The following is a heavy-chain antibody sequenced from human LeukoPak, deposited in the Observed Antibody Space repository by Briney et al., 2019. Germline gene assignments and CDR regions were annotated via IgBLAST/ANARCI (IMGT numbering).Heavy chain of an antibody. CDR1: GFTVSSNY. Sequence: GGSLRLSCGASGFTVSSNYMSWVRQAPGKGLEWVSVIYSGGSTYYADSVKGRFTISRDNSKNTLYLQMNSLRAEDTAVYYCARDVGMATTYWGQGTLVTVSS. CDR2: IYSGGST. CDR3: ARDVGMATTY. V-gene: IGHV3-53*01. J-gene: IGHJ4*02. D-gene: IGHD5-24*01.